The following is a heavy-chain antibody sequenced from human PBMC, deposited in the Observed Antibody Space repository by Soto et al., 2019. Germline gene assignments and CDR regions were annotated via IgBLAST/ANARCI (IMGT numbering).Heavy chain of an antibody. V-gene: IGHV1-18*01. Sequence: ASVKVSCKASGYTFTSYGISWVRQAPGQGLEWMGWISAYNGNTNYAQKLQGRVTMTTDTSTSTAYMELRSLRSDDTAVYYCARDPGIAAAGHYFDYGGQGTLVTVSS. CDR3: ARDPGIAAAGHYFDY. CDR1: GYTFTSYG. D-gene: IGHD6-13*01. CDR2: ISAYNGNT. J-gene: IGHJ4*02.